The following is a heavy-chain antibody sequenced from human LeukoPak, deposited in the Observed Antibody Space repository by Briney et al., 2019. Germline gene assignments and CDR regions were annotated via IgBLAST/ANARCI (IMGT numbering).Heavy chain of an antibody. CDR2: IIPIFGTA. J-gene: IGHJ5*02. D-gene: IGHD2-15*01. CDR1: GGTFSSYA. CDR3: ARGRGYCSGGSCYPIWFDP. Sequence: ASVKVSCKASGGTFSSYAISWVRQAPGQGLEWMGGIIPIFGTANYAQKFQGRVTITADESTSTAYMELSSLRSEDTAVYYCARGRGYCSGGSCYPIWFDPWGQGTLVTVSS. V-gene: IGHV1-69*13.